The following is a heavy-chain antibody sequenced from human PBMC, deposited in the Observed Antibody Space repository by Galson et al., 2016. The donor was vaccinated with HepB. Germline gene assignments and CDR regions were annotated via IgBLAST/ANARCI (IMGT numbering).Heavy chain of an antibody. V-gene: IGHV3-30-3*01. J-gene: IGHJ4*02. CDR3: ARDPIAAHPDYFDY. D-gene: IGHD6-6*01. Sequence: SLRLSCAASGFSFRNFVIHWVRQAPGKGLEWVAVMSSAGGVKLYADSVKGRFTISRDNSKSTLYLQMTSLTAEATAVYYCARDPIAAHPDYFDYWGQGTLVTVSS. CDR1: GFSFRNFV. CDR2: MSSAGGVK.